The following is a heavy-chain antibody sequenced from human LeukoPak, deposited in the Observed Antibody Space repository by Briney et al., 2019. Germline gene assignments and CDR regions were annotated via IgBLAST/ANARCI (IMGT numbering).Heavy chain of an antibody. CDR2: INIHSGGT. CDR1: GYTFTAYY. Sequence: SVKVSCKAAGYTFTAYYLQWVRQAPGQGLEWMGWINIHSGGTNYAQKFQGRVTMTRDTSISTAYMELSRLSSDDTAVYYCARDGDGYNLGYWGQGTLVTVS. D-gene: IGHD5-24*01. CDR3: ARDGDGYNLGY. V-gene: IGHV1-2*02. J-gene: IGHJ4*02.